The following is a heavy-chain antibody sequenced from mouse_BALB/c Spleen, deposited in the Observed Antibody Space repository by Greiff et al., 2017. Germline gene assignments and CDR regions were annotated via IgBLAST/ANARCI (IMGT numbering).Heavy chain of an antibody. Sequence: EVQLQESGPSLVKPSQTLSLTCSVTGDSITSGYWNWIRQFPGNKLEYMGYISYSGSTYYNTSLKSRITITRDTSKNQYYLQLNSVTTEDTAKYYCARRIYCDYDEDSMDDWGEGTTVTVSS. V-gene: IGHV3-8*02. CDR3: ARRIYCDYDEDSMDD. CDR1: GDSITSGY. D-gene: IGHD2-4*01. CDR2: ISYSGST. J-gene: IGHJ4*01.